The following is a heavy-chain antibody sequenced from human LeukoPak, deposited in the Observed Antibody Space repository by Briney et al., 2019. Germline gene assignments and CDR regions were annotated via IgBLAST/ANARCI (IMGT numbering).Heavy chain of an antibody. CDR3: ARASGSYPGWFDP. Sequence: PSQTLSLTCTVSGGSISSGDYYWSWIRQPPGKGLEWIGYTYYSGSTYYNPSLKSRVTISVDTSKSQFSLKLSSVTAADTAVYYCARASGSYPGWFDPWGQGTLVTVSS. CDR2: TYYSGST. D-gene: IGHD1-26*01. V-gene: IGHV4-30-4*08. J-gene: IGHJ5*02. CDR1: GGSISSGDYY.